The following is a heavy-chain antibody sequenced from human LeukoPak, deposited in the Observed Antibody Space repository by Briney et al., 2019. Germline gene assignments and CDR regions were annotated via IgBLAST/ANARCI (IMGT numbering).Heavy chain of an antibody. CDR2: IYYSGIT. CDR1: GDSISTSSYY. Sequence: SETLSLTCTVAGDSISTSSYYWGWIRQPPAKGLEWIGNIYYSGITYYNASLKSRLTLSLDMSKNQFSLKLTSVTAADTARYYCARELLVGGVDYWGQGPLVTVSS. V-gene: IGHV4-39*07. J-gene: IGHJ4*02. CDR3: ARELLVGGVDY. D-gene: IGHD2-8*02.